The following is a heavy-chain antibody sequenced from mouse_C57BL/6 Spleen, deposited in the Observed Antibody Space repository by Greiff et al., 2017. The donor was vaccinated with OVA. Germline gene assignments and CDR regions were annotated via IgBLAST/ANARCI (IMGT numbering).Heavy chain of an antibody. Sequence: EVKLVESGGDLVKPGGSLKLSCAASGFTFSSYGMSWVRQTPDKRLEWVATISSGGSYTYYPDSVKGRFTISRDNAKNTLYLQMSSLKSEDTAMYYCARRTGSYAMDYWGQGTSVTVSS. V-gene: IGHV5-6*02. J-gene: IGHJ4*01. CDR1: GFTFSSYG. D-gene: IGHD4-1*01. CDR3: ARRTGSYAMDY. CDR2: ISSGGSYT.